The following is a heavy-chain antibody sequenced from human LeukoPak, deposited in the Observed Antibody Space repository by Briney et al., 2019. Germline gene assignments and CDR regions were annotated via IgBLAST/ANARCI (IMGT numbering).Heavy chain of an antibody. CDR1: SGSISSYY. Sequence: SETLSLTCTVCSGSISSYYWSWIRQPPGKGLEWIGYIYYSGSTNYNPSLKSRVTISVDTSKNQFSLKLSSVTAADTAVYYCATERIVGATPYYYYYYMDVWGKGTTVTISS. J-gene: IGHJ6*03. D-gene: IGHD1-26*01. CDR3: ATERIVGATPYYYYYYMDV. V-gene: IGHV4-59*01. CDR2: IYYSGST.